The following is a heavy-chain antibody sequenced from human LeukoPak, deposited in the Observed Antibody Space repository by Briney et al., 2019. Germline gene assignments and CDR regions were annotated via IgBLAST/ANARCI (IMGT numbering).Heavy chain of an antibody. D-gene: IGHD1-14*01. CDR3: ATLARNSNYFDY. J-gene: IGHJ4*02. CDR2: VSSSSGTI. CDR1: GFTFSSYE. V-gene: IGHV3-48*03. Sequence: GGSLRLSCAASGFTFSSYEMNWVRQAPGKGLEWISYVSSSSGTIYYADSVEGRFTISRDNAKNSLYLQMNSLRAEDTAVYYCATLARNSNYFDYWGQGTLVTVSS.